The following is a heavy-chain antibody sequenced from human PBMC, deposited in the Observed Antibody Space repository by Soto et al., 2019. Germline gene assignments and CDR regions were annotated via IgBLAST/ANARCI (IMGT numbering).Heavy chain of an antibody. D-gene: IGHD6-19*01. CDR2: IIPIFGTT. J-gene: IGHJ2*01. V-gene: IGHV1-69*01. CDR1: GGTFNSYT. CDR3: ATEKGSGSGWYDRYFDL. Sequence: QVQLVQSGTEVKKPGSSVKVSCQASGGTFNSYTITWLRQAPGQGLEWMGGIIPIFGTTNSAQKFQGRVTITADESTSTAYMELISLRSEDTAVYYCATEKGSGSGWYDRYFDLWGRGTLVTVSS.